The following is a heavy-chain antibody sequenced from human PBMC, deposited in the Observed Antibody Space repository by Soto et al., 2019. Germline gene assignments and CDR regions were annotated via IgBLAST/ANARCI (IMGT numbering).Heavy chain of an antibody. CDR1: GFTFGDYA. Sequence: GGSLRLSCTASGFTFGDYAMSWVRQAPGKGLEWVGFIRSKAYGGTTEYAASVKGRFTISRDDSKSIAYLQMNSLKTEDTAVYYCTRDVQRKEGGMDVWGQGTKVTVSS. CDR3: TRDVQRKEGGMDV. V-gene: IGHV3-49*04. CDR2: IRSKAYGGTT. D-gene: IGHD1-1*01. J-gene: IGHJ6*02.